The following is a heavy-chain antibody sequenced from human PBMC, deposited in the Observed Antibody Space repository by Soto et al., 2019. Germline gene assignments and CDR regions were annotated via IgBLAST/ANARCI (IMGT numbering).Heavy chain of an antibody. V-gene: IGHV3-23*01. D-gene: IGHD6-13*01. CDR1: GFTFSNYA. J-gene: IGHJ4*02. CDR2: IKAGGEST. CDR3: VKGGASYTSCWYAN. Sequence: DVQLLESGGGLVQPGGSLTLSCAASGFTFSNYAMHWVRQAPGKGLEWVSTIKAGGESTFYLDSVRGRFTISRDNSKDTLYLQMTSLRVEDTALYHCVKGGASYTSCWYANWGQGMLVTVSS.